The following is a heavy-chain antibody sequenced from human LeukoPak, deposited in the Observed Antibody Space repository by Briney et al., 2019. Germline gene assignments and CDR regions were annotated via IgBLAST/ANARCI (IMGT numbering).Heavy chain of an antibody. Sequence: SQTLSLTCTVSGGSISSGSHYWSWIRQPAGKGLEWIGRIYTSGSTNYNPSLKSRVTISVDTSKNQFALKLSSVTAADTAVYYCAREVRSSSSYYYYYYMDVWGKGTTVTVSS. D-gene: IGHD6-6*01. CDR1: GGSISSGSHY. J-gene: IGHJ6*03. CDR2: IYTSGST. CDR3: AREVRSSSSYYYYYYMDV. V-gene: IGHV4-61*02.